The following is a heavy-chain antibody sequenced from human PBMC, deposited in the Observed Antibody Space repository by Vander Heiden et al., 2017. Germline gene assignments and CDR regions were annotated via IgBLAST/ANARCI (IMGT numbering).Heavy chain of an antibody. D-gene: IGHD1-1*01. CDR2: ISWNSGSI. CDR1: GFTFDDYA. V-gene: IGHV3-9*01. J-gene: IGHJ6*02. CDR3: GKDRRGGTDYYYYGMDV. Sequence: EVQLVESGGGLVQPGRSLRLSCAASGFTFDDYAMNWVRQAPGKGLGWVSGISWNSGSIGYADFVKGRFTISRDNAKNSLFLQMISLRAEDTALYYCGKDRRGGTDYYYYGMDVWGQGTTVTVSS.